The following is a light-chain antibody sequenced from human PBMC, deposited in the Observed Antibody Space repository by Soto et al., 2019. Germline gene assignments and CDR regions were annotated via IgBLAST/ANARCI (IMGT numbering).Light chain of an antibody. Sequence: DIQLTQSPSFLSASVGDRVTITCRASQGISSYLAWYQQKPGKAPKLLIYAASTLQSGVPSRFSGSGSGTKFTLTISTLQPEDFATYYCQQLNSYSYTFGRGTKLEIK. J-gene: IGKJ2*01. CDR3: QQLNSYSYT. V-gene: IGKV1-9*01. CDR2: AAS. CDR1: QGISSY.